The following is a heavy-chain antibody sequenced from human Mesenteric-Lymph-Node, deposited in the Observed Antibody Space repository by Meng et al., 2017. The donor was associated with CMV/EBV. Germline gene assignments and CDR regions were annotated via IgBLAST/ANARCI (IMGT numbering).Heavy chain of an antibody. J-gene: IGHJ4*02. CDR2: IYSGGST. CDR3: ARDHPSDY. Sequence: GESLKISCAASGFTVSSNYMSWVRQAPGKGLEWVSVIYSGGSTYYADSVKGRFTISRDNSKNTLYLQMNSLRAEDTAVYYCARDHPSDYWGQGTLVTVSS. V-gene: IGHV3-66*02. CDR1: GFTVSSNY.